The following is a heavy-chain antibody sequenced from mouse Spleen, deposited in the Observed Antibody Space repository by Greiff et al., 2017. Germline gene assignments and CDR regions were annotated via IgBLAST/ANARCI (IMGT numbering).Heavy chain of an antibody. V-gene: IGHV7-3*01. Sequence: EVKVVESGGGLVQPGGSLSLSCAASGFTFTDYYMSWVRQPPGKALEWLGFIRNKANGYTTEYSASVKGRFTISRDNSQSILYLQMNALRAEDSATYYCARYGGDIDYWGQGTTLTVSS. CDR3: ARYGGDIDY. J-gene: IGHJ2*01. CDR1: GFTFTDYY. D-gene: IGHD3-3*01. CDR2: IRNKANGYTT.